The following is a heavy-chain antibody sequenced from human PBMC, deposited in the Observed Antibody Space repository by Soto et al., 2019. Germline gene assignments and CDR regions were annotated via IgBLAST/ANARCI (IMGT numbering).Heavy chain of an antibody. J-gene: IGHJ6*03. CDR1: GFTVSTNY. D-gene: IGHD3-10*01. CDR3: ARDIGWFGGDNYYYYMDV. CDR2: IYSGGST. Sequence: GGSLRLSCAASGFTVSTNYMSWVRQAPGKGLEWVPIIYSGGSTYYADSVKGRFIISRDNSKNSLYLQLNSLRVEDTAVYYCARDIGWFGGDNYYYYMDVWGKGTTVTVSS. V-gene: IGHV3-66*01.